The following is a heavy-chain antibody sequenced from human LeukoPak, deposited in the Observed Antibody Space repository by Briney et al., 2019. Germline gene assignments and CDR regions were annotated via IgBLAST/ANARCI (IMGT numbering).Heavy chain of an antibody. CDR1: GYTFSTYG. Sequence: ASVKVSCKASGYTFSTYGITWVREAPGQGPEWLGWISGSTGSTHYAQAVQGRVTMTTDTSTATAYMELRSLRSDDTAVYYCARVGRDCSDINRYWADWFDPWGQGTLVIVSS. D-gene: IGHD2-15*01. J-gene: IGHJ5*02. V-gene: IGHV1-18*01. CDR3: ARVGRDCSDINRYWADWFDP. CDR2: ISGSTGST.